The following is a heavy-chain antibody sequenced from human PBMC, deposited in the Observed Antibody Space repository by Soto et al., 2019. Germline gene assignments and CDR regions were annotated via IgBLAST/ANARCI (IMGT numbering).Heavy chain of an antibody. CDR3: AREYTYGSNFFDC. CDR1: SGSISSAAYY. J-gene: IGHJ4*02. V-gene: IGHV4-31*03. CDR2: ISHSGST. Sequence: SETLSLTCTVSSGSISSAAYYWSWIRQHPGKGLEWIGYISHSGSTYYNPSLKSRVIISVDTSKNQFSLSLTSVTAADTAVYYCAREYTYGSNFFDCWGQGALIT. D-gene: IGHD5-18*01.